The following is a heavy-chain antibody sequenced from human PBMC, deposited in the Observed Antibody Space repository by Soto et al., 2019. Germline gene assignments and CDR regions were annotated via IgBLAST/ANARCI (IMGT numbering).Heavy chain of an antibody. CDR3: ARGSYYSGWV. CDR1: GDSVSSTSTA. D-gene: IGHD6-19*01. Sequence: QVQLQQSGPGLVQPSQTLSLTCAISGDSVSSTSTAWSWIRQSPSRGLEWLGRTYYRSEWYSDYAVSVKSRITINPDTSKNQFSLQLNSVTPEDTAVYYCARGSYYSGWVWGQGTLVTVSS. J-gene: IGHJ4*02. V-gene: IGHV6-1*01. CDR2: TYYRSEWYS.